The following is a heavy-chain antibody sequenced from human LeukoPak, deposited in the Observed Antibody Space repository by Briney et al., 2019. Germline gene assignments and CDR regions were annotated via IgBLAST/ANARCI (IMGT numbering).Heavy chain of an antibody. V-gene: IGHV1-46*01. CDR2: INPSGAST. Sequence: ASVKVSCKASGDTFTSYYLHWVRRAPGHGLEWMGIINPSGASTSYAQKFQGRLTMTKDTSTSTVYMELSSLRSEDTAVYYCAAGIEAGGLGDYWGQGTLVTVSS. J-gene: IGHJ4*02. D-gene: IGHD6-13*01. CDR1: GDTFTSYY. CDR3: AAGIEAGGLGDY.